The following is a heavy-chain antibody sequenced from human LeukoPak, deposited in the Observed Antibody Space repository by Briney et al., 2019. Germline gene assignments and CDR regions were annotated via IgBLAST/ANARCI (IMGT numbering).Heavy chain of an antibody. CDR3: ARGAAMVTRYYYGMDV. V-gene: IGHV1-46*01. D-gene: IGHD5-18*01. CDR2: INPSGGST. Sequence: GASVKVSCKASGYTFTSYYMHWVRQAPGQGLEWMGIINPSGGSTSYAQKFQGRVTMTRDTSTSTVYMELSSLRSEDTAVYYCARGAAMVTRYYYGMDVWGQGTTVTVSS. CDR1: GYTFTSYY. J-gene: IGHJ6*02.